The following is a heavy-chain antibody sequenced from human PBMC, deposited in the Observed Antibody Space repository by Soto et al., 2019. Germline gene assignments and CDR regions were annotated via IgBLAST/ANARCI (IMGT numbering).Heavy chain of an antibody. CDR1: GGSFSGYY. J-gene: IGHJ5*02. CDR3: ARGGIAAAGTGNWFDP. CDR2: INHSGST. Sequence: QVQLQQWGAGLLKPSETLSLTCAVYGGSFSGYYWSWIRQPPGKGLEWIGEINHSGSTNYNPSLKSRVTISVDTSKNQFSLKLSSVTAADTAVYYCARGGIAAAGTGNWFDPWGQGTLVTVSS. V-gene: IGHV4-34*01. D-gene: IGHD6-13*01.